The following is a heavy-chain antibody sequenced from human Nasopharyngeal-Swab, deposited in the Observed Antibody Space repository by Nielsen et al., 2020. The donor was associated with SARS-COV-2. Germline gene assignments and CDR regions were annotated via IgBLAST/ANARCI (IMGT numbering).Heavy chain of an antibody. J-gene: IGHJ3*02. Sequence: SLKISCAASGFTFDDYATHWVRQAPGKGLEWVSGISWNSGSIGYADSVKGRFTISRDNAKNSLYLQMNSLRAEDTALYYCAKDIVRGVMDAFDIWGQGTMVTVSS. CDR3: AKDIVRGVMDAFDI. D-gene: IGHD3-10*02. CDR1: GFTFDDYA. V-gene: IGHV3-9*01. CDR2: ISWNSGSI.